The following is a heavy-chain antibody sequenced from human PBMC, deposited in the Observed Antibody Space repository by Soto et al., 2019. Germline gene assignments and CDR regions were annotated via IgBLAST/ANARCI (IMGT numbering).Heavy chain of an antibody. J-gene: IGHJ6*03. Sequence: SETLSLTCTVSGGSISSYYWSWIRQPPGKGLEWIGYIYYSGSTNYNPSLKSRVTISVDTSKNQFSLKLSSVTAADTAAYYCARTNWGRDYYYYMDVWGKGTTVTVSS. V-gene: IGHV4-59*01. CDR2: IYYSGST. CDR1: GGSISSYY. D-gene: IGHD7-27*01. CDR3: ARTNWGRDYYYYMDV.